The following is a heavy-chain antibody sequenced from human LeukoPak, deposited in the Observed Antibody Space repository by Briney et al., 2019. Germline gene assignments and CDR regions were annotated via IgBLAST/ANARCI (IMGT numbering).Heavy chain of an antibody. V-gene: IGHV3-74*01. CDR2: INTDGSTT. Sequence: GGSLRLSCAASGLTFSSHWMHWVRQAPGKGLVWVSIINTDGSTTRYADSVEGRFTISRDNARNTLYLEMNSPRVEDTAVYFCARDTSRTMDVWGQGTTVTV. J-gene: IGHJ6*02. CDR1: GLTFSSHW. CDR3: ARDTSRTMDV.